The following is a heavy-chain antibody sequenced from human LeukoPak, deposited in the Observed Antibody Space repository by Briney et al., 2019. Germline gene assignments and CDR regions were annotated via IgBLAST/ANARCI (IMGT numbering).Heavy chain of an antibody. CDR3: TRGAPVGSSREFDY. V-gene: IGHV6-1*01. D-gene: IGHD5-24*01. CDR1: GDSVSSNSAA. Sequence: SQTLSLTCDISGDSVSSNSAAWNWIRQSPLRGLEWLGRTYYRSKWYNDYAVSVKSRITINPDPSKNKFSLQLNSVTPEDTAVYYCTRGAPVGSSREFDYWGQGTLVTVSS. CDR2: TYYRSKWYN. J-gene: IGHJ4*02.